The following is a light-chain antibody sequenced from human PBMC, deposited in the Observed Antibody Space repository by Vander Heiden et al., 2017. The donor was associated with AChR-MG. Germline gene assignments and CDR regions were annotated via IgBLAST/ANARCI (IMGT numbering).Light chain of an antibody. Sequence: DIQMTQSPSPLSASVGDRVIITCRASQGISNYLAWYQQKPGKVPKLLIYAASTLESGVPSRFSGSGSGTDFTLTISSLQPEDVATYYCQKYDSVPWTFGQGTKVEIK. V-gene: IGKV1-27*01. CDR1: QGISNY. CDR2: AAS. CDR3: QKYDSVPWT. J-gene: IGKJ1*01.